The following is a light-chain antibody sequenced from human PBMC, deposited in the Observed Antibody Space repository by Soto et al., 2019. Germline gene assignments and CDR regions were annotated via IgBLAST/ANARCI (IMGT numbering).Light chain of an antibody. CDR1: QTIGTY. V-gene: IGKV1-39*01. CDR3: QQSYNTPLT. Sequence: VTMSAASLSASLGDRVTITCRASQTIGTYVNWYRQKSGAAPELLIYDASTLQSGVPSRFRGGASGTDFTLTISSLQLDDFATYYCQQSYNTPLTFGQGTKVEI. CDR2: DAS. J-gene: IGKJ1*01.